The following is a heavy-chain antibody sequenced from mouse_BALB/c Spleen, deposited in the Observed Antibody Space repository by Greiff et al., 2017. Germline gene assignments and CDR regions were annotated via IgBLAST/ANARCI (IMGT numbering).Heavy chain of an antibody. Sequence: DVKLVESGGDLVKPGGSLKLSCAASGFTFSSYGMSWVRQTPDKRLEWVATISSGGSYTYYPDSVKGRFTISRDNAKNTLYLQMSSLKSEDTAMYYCARHVTTAYWYFDVWGARTTVTVSS. CDR2: ISSGGSYT. J-gene: IGHJ1*01. V-gene: IGHV5-6*02. D-gene: IGHD1-2*01. CDR3: ARHVTTAYWYFDV. CDR1: GFTFSSYG.